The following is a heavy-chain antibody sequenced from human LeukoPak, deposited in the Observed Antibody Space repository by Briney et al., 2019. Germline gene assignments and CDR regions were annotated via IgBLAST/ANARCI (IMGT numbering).Heavy chain of an antibody. J-gene: IGHJ4*02. CDR1: GFTFSDSS. V-gene: IGHV3-73*01. CDR2: IKTKPNNYAT. D-gene: IGHD4-17*01. CDR3: TRNYGDFYTFDY. Sequence: GGSLRLSCAASGFTFSDSSIHWVRLVSGKGLEWVGRIKTKPNNYATVYAASVKGRFTISRDDSNNTTYLQMNGLSTEDTAMYYCTRNYGDFYTFDYWGPGTLVTVSS.